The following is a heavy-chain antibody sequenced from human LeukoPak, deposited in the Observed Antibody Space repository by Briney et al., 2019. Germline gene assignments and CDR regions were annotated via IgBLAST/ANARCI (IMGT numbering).Heavy chain of an antibody. Sequence: ASVKVSCKASGSTFNHYHINWVRQASGQGPEWMGWINPKSGDASYNQAFPGRVTMTRDTSISTAYMELNRLRSDDTAMYYCARGEYSNGYPYRLDSWGQGTLVTVSS. V-gene: IGHV1-2*02. CDR3: ARGEYSNGYPYRLDS. CDR1: GSTFNHYH. D-gene: IGHD3-16*01. CDR2: INPKSGDA. J-gene: IGHJ4*02.